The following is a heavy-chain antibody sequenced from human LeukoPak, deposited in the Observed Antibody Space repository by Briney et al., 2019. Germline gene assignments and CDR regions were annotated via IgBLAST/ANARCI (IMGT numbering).Heavy chain of an antibody. CDR3: ARVNYYGSGGYYWWFDP. CDR1: VGSFSGYY. D-gene: IGHD3-22*01. CDR2: INHSGST. V-gene: IGHV4-34*01. Sequence: SETLSLTCAVYVGSFSGYYWSWIRQPPGKGLEWIGEINHSGSTNYNPSLKSRVTTSVDPSKNQVSLKLTSVTAADTAVYYCARVNYYGSGGYYWWFDPWGQGTLVTVSS. J-gene: IGHJ5*02.